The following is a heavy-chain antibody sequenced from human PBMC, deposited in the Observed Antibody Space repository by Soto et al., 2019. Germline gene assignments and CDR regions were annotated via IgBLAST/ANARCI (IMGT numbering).Heavy chain of an antibody. J-gene: IGHJ4*02. CDR1: GDAISSSDW. Sequence: SLTCAVSGDAISSSDWWTVVRQPPGKGLEWIGETHQRGGASYNPALKSRVTISIDKSENQLSLKLTSVTAADTAMYYCATRRSTGPFWGQGTLVTVSS. CDR3: ATRRSTGPF. V-gene: IGHV4-4*02. CDR2: THQRGGA. D-gene: IGHD2-8*02.